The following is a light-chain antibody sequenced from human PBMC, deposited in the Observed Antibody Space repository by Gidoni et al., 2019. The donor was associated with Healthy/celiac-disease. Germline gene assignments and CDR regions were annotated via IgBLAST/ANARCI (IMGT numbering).Light chain of an antibody. Sequence: DIQTTQSPSSLSASVGDRVTITCRASQSISSYLNWYQQKPGKAPKLLIYAASSLQSGVPSRFSGSGSGTDFTLTISSLQPEDFATYYCQQSYSTLTFGGGPRWRSN. CDR3: QQSYSTLT. J-gene: IGKJ4*01. CDR1: QSISSY. V-gene: IGKV1-39*01. CDR2: AAS.